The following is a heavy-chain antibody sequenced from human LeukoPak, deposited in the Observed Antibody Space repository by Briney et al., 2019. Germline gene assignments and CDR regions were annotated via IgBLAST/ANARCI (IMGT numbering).Heavy chain of an antibody. CDR2: IYYSGST. J-gene: IGHJ5*02. CDR3: ARDGYYSNWFDP. Sequence: SETLSLTCTVSGGSISSGGYYWSWIRQHPGKGLEWIGYIYYSGSTNYNPSLKSRVTISVDTSKNQFSLKLSSVTAADTAVYYCARDGYYSNWFDPWGQGTLVTVSS. V-gene: IGHV4-61*08. CDR1: GGSISSGGYY. D-gene: IGHD3-3*01.